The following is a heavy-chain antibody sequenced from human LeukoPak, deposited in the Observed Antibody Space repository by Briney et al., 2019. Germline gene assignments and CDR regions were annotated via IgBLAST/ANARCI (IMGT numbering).Heavy chain of an antibody. CDR2: ISSSGSTI. V-gene: IGHV3-11*01. J-gene: IGHJ4*02. D-gene: IGHD6-13*01. CDR1: GFTVSSNY. CDR3: ARDSIAAAGIDY. Sequence: GGSLRLSCAASGFTVSSNYMSWVRQAPGKGLEWVSYISSSGSTIYYADSVKGRFTISRDNAKNSLYLQMNSLRAEDTAVYYCARDSIAAAGIDYWGQGTLVTVSS.